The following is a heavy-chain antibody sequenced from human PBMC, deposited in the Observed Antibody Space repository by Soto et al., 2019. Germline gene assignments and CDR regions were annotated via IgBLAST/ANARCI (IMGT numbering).Heavy chain of an antibody. D-gene: IGHD3-22*01. CDR1: GGTFSSYA. J-gene: IGHJ6*02. CDR2: IIPIFGTA. Sequence: GASVKVSCKASGGTFSSYAISWVRQAPGQGLEWMGGIIPIFGTANYAQKFQGRVTITADESTSTAYMELSSLRSEDTAVYYCARVEVTMIVVVPYYYYGMDVWGQGTTVTVSS. V-gene: IGHV1-69*13. CDR3: ARVEVTMIVVVPYYYYGMDV.